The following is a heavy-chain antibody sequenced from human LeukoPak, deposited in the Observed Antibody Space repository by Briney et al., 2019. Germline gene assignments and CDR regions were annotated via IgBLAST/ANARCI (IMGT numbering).Heavy chain of an antibody. CDR2: IYYSGST. CDR3: ASAYYYDSSGYSHPFDY. Sequence: SETLSLTCTVSGGSISSCYWSWIRPPPGKGLEWIGYIYYSGSTNYNPSLKSRVTISVDTSKNQFSLKLSSVTAADTAVYYCASAYYYDSSGYSHPFDYWGQGTLVTVSS. V-gene: IGHV4-59*12. J-gene: IGHJ4*02. D-gene: IGHD3-22*01. CDR1: GGSISSCY.